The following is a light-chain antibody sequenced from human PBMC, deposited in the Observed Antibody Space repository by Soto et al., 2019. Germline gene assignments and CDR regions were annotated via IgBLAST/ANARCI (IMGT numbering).Light chain of an antibody. CDR3: QQSYASPFT. V-gene: IGKV1-39*01. J-gene: IGKJ2*01. CDR1: QSITNR. CDR2: AAS. Sequence: DIQMTQSPSSLSASVGDRVTITCRASQSITNRLNWYQQKPGKAPKLLIYAASRFQSGVPSRFSGSGSGTDFTLTVSSLQPEDFATYYCQQSYASPFTFGQGTKLEIK.